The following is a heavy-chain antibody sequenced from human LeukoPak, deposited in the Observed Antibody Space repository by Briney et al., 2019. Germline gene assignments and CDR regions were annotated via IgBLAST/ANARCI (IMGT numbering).Heavy chain of an antibody. J-gene: IGHJ4*02. CDR3: AKPGAYYDSSGYWDY. Sequence: GGSLRLSCAASGFTFGSYAMTWVRQAPGKGLEWVSGISGSGISTYYADSVKGRFTISRDNSKNTLYLQMNSLRAEDTAVYYCAKPGAYYDSSGYWDYWGQGTLVTVSS. CDR2: ISGSGIST. D-gene: IGHD3-22*01. V-gene: IGHV3-23*01. CDR1: GFTFGSYA.